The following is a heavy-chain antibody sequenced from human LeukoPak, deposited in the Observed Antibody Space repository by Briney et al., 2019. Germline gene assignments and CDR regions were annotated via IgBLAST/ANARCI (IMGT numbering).Heavy chain of an antibody. V-gene: IGHV3-33*06. CDR1: GFTFSSYG. CDR2: IWYDGSNK. J-gene: IGHJ4*02. D-gene: IGHD5-12*01. Sequence: PPGGSLRLSCAASGFTFSSYGMHWVRQAPGKGLEWVAVIWYDGSNKYYADSVKGRFTISRDNSKNTLYLQMNSLRAEDTAVYYCAKDGTVDIVATSPDYWGQGTLVTVSS. CDR3: AKDGTVDIVATSPDY.